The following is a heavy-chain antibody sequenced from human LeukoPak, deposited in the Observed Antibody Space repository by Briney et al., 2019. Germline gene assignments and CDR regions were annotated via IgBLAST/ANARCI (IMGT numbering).Heavy chain of an antibody. CDR3: AITQREFDY. J-gene: IGHJ4*02. Sequence: PGGSLRLSCAASGFTFSSYAMSWVRQAPGKGLEWVSAISGSGGSTYYADSVKGRFTISRDNSKNTLYLQMNSRIAADTGVYYCAITQREFDYWGQGTLVTVSS. CDR1: GFTFSSYA. CDR2: ISGSGGST. V-gene: IGHV3-23*01.